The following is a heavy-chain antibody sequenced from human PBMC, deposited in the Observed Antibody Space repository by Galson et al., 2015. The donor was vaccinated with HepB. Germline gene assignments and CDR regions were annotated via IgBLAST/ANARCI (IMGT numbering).Heavy chain of an antibody. CDR1: GFPVRNHY. CDR2: IHSAGST. CDR3: ARAATVTDV. J-gene: IGHJ6*04. Sequence: SLRLSCAISGFPVRNHYMSWVRQAPGKGLEWVSIIHSAGSTYYADSVKGRFTISRDYSKNTVFLQMNSLRAEDTAVYYCARAATVTDVWGKGTTVIVSS. V-gene: IGHV3-53*01. D-gene: IGHD4-17*01.